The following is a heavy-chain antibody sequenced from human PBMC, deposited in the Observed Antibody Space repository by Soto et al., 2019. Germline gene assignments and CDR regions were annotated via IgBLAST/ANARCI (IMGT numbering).Heavy chain of an antibody. CDR2: IWYDGSNK. D-gene: IGHD5-18*01. Sequence: GSLRLSCAASGFTFSSYGMHWVRQAPGKGLEWVAVIWYDGSNKYYADSVKGRFTISRDNSKNTLYLQMNSLRAEDTAVYYCARDGGYSYGYVYYYGMDVWGQGTTVTVSS. CDR3: ARDGGYSYGYVYYYGMDV. V-gene: IGHV3-33*01. J-gene: IGHJ6*02. CDR1: GFTFSSYG.